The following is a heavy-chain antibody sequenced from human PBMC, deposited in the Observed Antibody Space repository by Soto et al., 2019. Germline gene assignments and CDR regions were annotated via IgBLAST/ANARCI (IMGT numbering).Heavy chain of an antibody. D-gene: IGHD1-7*01. Sequence: QVQLVQSGAEVKKPGSSVKVSCKASGGTFSSYAISWVRQAPGQGLEWMGGIIPIFGTANYAQKFQGRVTIAGDEAPSTAYMELSSLRSEDTAVYYCARRGVTGTTGAGDAFDIWGQGTMVTVSS. J-gene: IGHJ3*02. CDR1: GGTFSSYA. CDR3: ARRGVTGTTGAGDAFDI. V-gene: IGHV1-69*01. CDR2: IIPIFGTA.